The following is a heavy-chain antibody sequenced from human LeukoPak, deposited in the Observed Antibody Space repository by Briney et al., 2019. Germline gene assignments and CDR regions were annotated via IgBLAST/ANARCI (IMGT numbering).Heavy chain of an antibody. V-gene: IGHV3-23*01. CDR3: AKEKRGCSGGSCYGY. CDR2: ISGSGGST. Sequence: GGSLRLSCAASGFTFSSYAMSWVRQAPGKGPEWVSAISGSGGSTYYADSVKGRFTISRDNSKNTLSLQMNSLRAEDTAVYYCAKEKRGCSGGSCYGYWGQGTLVTVSS. CDR1: GFTFSSYA. D-gene: IGHD2-15*01. J-gene: IGHJ4*02.